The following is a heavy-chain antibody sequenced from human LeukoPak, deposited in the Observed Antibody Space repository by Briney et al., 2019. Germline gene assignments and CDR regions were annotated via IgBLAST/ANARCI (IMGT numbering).Heavy chain of an antibody. D-gene: IGHD3-10*01. V-gene: IGHV3-21*04. CDR1: GFTFSSYS. J-gene: IGHJ6*03. CDR2: ISRSSNYK. Sequence: GGSLRLSCAASGFTFSSYSMNWVRQAPGKGLEWVSSISRSSNYKYYADSVKGRFTISRDNAKNSLYLQMNSLRAEDTALYYCARNSGAGYYFYMDVWGKGTTVTISS. CDR3: ARNSGAGYYFYMDV.